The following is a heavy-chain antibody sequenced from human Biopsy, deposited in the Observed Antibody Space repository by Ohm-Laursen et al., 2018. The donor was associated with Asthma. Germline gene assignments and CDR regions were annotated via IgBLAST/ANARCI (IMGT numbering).Heavy chain of an antibody. CDR3: SRDTLGYYFDI. D-gene: IGHD6-13*01. V-gene: IGHV3-30-3*01. CDR2: ITFDGSTQ. CDR1: RTHFGSYN. J-gene: IGHJ4*02. Sequence: SLRLSCAASRTHFGSYNMHWARQAPGKGLEWVAVITFDGSTQHYGDSVKGRFTISRDNSKNMLFLQVNSLRAEDTAVYYCSRDTLGYYFDIWGQGTQVTVSS.